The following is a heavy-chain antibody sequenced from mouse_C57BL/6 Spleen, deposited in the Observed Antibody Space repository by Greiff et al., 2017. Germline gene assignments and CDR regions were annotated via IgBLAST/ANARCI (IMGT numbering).Heavy chain of an antibody. CDR3: ARSNYGSNY. J-gene: IGHJ2*01. Sequence: QVQLQQPGAELVKPGASVKLSCKASGYTVTSYWMQWVKQRPGQGLEWIGEIDPSDSYTNYNQKFKGKATLTVDTSSSTAYMQLSSLTSEDSAVYYCARSNYGSNYWGQGTTLTVSS. CDR2: IDPSDSYT. CDR1: GYTVTSYW. D-gene: IGHD1-1*01. V-gene: IGHV1-50*01.